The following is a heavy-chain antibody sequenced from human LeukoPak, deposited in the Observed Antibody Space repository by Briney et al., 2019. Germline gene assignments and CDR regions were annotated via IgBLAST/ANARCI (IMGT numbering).Heavy chain of an antibody. CDR1: GYTFTSYD. V-gene: IGHV1-8*01. CDR2: MNPNSGNT. D-gene: IGHD3-22*01. CDR3: ASNYYDSSAVWDAFDI. Sequence: GASVKVSCKASGYTFTSYDINWVRQATGQGLEWMGWMNPNSGNTGYAQKFQGRVTMTRNTSISTAYMELSSLRSEDTAVYYCASNYYDSSAVWDAFDIWGQGTMVTVSS. J-gene: IGHJ3*02.